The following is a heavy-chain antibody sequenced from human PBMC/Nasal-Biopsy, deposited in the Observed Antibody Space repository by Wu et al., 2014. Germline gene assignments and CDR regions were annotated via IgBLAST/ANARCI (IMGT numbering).Heavy chain of an antibody. D-gene: IGHD6-19*01. V-gene: IGHV4-34*01. CDR1: GGSFSDYY. CDR3: ARWYSSGVNAFDI. Sequence: TLSLTCAVHGGSFSDYYWNWIRQPPGKGLEWIGEIRENGNTNHNPSLKSRVTISIDESKNQVSLKLSSVTAADTAVYYCARWYSSGVNAFDIWGQGTM. J-gene: IGHJ3*02. CDR2: IRENGNT.